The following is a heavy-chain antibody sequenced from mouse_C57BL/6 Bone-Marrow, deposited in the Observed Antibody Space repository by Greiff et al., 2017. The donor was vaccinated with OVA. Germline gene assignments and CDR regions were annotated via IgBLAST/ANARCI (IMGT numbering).Heavy chain of an antibody. CDR2: INPYNGGT. CDR1: GYTFTDYY. J-gene: IGHJ1*03. Sequence: VQLQQSGPVLVKPGASVKMSCKASGYTFTDYYMNWVKQSLGKSLEWIGVINPYNGGTSYNQKFKGKATLTVDKSSSTAYMELNSLTSEDSAVYYCARWGTTYWYFDVWGTGTTVTVSS. D-gene: IGHD1-1*01. V-gene: IGHV1-19*01. CDR3: ARWGTTYWYFDV.